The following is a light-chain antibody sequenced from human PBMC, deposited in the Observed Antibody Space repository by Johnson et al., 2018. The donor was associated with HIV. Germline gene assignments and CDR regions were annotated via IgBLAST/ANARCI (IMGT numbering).Light chain of an antibody. CDR3: ATWDDSLNGPYV. Sequence: QSVLTQPPSVSAAPGQKVSISCSGSTYNIGNNYVSWYRHLPGTAPKLLIYRNNQRPSGVPDRFSGSKSGTSASLAISGLQAEDEADYYCATWDDSLNGPYVFGTGTKVTVL. CDR2: RNN. CDR1: TYNIGNNY. V-gene: IGLV1-44*01. J-gene: IGLJ1*01.